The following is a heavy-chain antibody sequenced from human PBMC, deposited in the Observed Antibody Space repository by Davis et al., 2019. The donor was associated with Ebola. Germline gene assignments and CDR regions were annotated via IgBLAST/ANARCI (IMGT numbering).Heavy chain of an antibody. J-gene: IGHJ4*02. D-gene: IGHD3-16*01. V-gene: IGHV4-39*07. CDR1: GGSMSSSSYY. CDR3: ARSSTFGSGWFDY. CDR2: MYYGVNT. Sequence: SETLSLTCTVSGGSMSSSSYYWGWIRQPPGKGLEWMGGMYYGVNTHYNPSLKSRVAISVDTSNQFSLQLNSVTPEDTAVYYCARSSTFGSGWFDYWGQGTLVTVSS.